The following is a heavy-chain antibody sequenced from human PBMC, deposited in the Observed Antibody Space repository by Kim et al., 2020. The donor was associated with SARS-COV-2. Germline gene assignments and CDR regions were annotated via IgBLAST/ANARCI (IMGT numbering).Heavy chain of an antibody. CDR1: GFTFSSYW. D-gene: IGHD1-26*01. CDR2: INSDGSST. Sequence: GGSLRLSCAASGFTFSSYWMHWVRQAPGKGLVWVSRINSDGSSTNYADSVKGRFTISRDNSKNTLYLQMNSLRAEDTAVYYCARVSGSSRNYYYYGMDVWGQGTTVTVSS. J-gene: IGHJ6*02. CDR3: ARVSGSSRNYYYYGMDV. V-gene: IGHV3-74*01.